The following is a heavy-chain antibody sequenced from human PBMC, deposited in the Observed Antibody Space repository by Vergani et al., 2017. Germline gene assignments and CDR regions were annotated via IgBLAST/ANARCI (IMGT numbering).Heavy chain of an antibody. Sequence: QVQLQESGPGLVKPSQTLSLTCTLSGGSLTTGVLSWTWLRQSAGKALEWIGRFYTSGDTNYNPSLTSRVIMSEDESKRQFSLTLTSVTAADTDVYYCARAGDEYGKYDFDFWGQGTKVTVSS. V-gene: IGHV4-61*02. CDR3: ARAGDEYGKYDFDF. D-gene: IGHD2-21*01. J-gene: IGHJ3*01. CDR1: GGSLTTGVLS. CDR2: FYTSGDT.